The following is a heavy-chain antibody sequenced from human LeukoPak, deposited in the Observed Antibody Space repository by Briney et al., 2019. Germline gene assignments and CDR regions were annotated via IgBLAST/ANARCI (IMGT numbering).Heavy chain of an antibody. CDR1: GFTFSSYW. CDR2: INQDGSKK. D-gene: IGHD4-17*01. Sequence: GSLRLSCAVSGFTFSSYWMSWFRQAPGKGLEWVANINQDGSKKFSVDSVKGRFTISRDNAKNSLSLQTNSLRVEDTAVYYCARDWFDGDYDRFDYWGQGTLVTVSS. CDR3: ARDWFDGDYDRFDY. J-gene: IGHJ4*02. V-gene: IGHV3-7*03.